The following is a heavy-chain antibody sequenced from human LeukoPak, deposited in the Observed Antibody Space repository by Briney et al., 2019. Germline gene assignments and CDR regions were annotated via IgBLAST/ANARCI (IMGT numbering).Heavy chain of an antibody. D-gene: IGHD3-10*01. V-gene: IGHV4-34*01. J-gene: IGHJ4*02. CDR2: ITHSGDT. Sequence: PSETLSLTCAVYGGSFSGYYWSWIRQSPGEGLEWIGEITHSGDTNYNPSLKSRVTISVDTSKNQFSLKVSSVTDADTAMYYCASSRRVPGVSIGYFDSWGQGTLVTVSS. CDR1: GGSFSGYY. CDR3: ASSRRVPGVSIGYFDS.